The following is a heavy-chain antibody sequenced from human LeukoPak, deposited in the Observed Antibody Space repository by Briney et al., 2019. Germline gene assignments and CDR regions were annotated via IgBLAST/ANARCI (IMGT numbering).Heavy chain of an antibody. Sequence: GESLKISCKGSGYTFTNFWIAWVRQMPGKGLEWMGSIYPGDSDTRYRPSFQGLVTISADKSIATAYLQWSSLKASDTAVYFCARLADTTYWGQGTLVPVSS. CDR3: ARLADTTY. D-gene: IGHD1-26*01. CDR2: IYPGDSDT. CDR1: GYTFTNFW. J-gene: IGHJ4*02. V-gene: IGHV5-51*01.